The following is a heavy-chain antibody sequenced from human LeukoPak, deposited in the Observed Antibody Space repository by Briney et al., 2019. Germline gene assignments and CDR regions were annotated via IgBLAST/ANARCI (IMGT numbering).Heavy chain of an antibody. CDR3: ARYSGSYYYFDY. CDR1: GFTFSDYY. V-gene: IGHV3-11*03. CDR2: ISSSSSYT. Sequence: PGGSLRLSCAASGFTFSDYYMSWIRQAPGKGLEWVSYISSSSSYTNYADSVKGRFTISRDNAKNSLYLQMNSLRAEDTAVYYCARYSGSYYYFDYWGQGTLVTVSS. D-gene: IGHD1-26*01. J-gene: IGHJ4*02.